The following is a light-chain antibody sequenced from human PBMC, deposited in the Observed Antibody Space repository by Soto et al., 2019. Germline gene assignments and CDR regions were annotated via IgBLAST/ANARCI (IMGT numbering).Light chain of an antibody. Sequence: DIVMTQSPLSLPVTPGEPASISCRSSQSLLHSSGNTFLDWYLQKPGQSQQLLIYLGSIRASGVPDRFSGSGSGTDFTLKISRVEAEDVGTYYCMQALQTVTFGGGTKVEIK. J-gene: IGKJ4*01. V-gene: IGKV2-28*01. CDR2: LGS. CDR3: MQALQTVT. CDR1: QSLLHSSGNTF.